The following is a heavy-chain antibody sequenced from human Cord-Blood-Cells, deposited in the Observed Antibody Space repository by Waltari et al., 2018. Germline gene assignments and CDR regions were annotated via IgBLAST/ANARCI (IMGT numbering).Heavy chain of an antibody. V-gene: IGHV3-30*04. CDR1: GFTFSSYA. CDR3: ARVWVYYFDY. D-gene: IGHD3-16*01. CDR2: ISYDGSNK. J-gene: IGHJ4*02. Sequence: QVQLVESGGGVVQPGRSLRLSCAASGFTFSSYAMHWVRQAPGKGLEWVAVISYDGSNKYYADSVKGRFTISRDNSKNTLYLQMSSLRAEDTAVYYCARVWVYYFDYWGQGTLVTVSS.